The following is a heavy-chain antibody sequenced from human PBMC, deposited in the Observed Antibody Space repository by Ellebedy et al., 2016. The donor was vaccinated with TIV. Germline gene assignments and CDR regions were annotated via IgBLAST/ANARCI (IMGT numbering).Heavy chain of an antibody. CDR1: GGSISSYY. CDR3: ARSTTYYYDSSGYLGY. J-gene: IGHJ4*02. Sequence: MPSETLSLICTVSGGSISSYYWSWIRQPPGKGLEWIGYIYYSGSTNYNPSLKSRVTISLDTSKNQFSLKLSSVTAADTAIYYCARSTTYYYDSSGYLGYWGQGTLVTVSS. V-gene: IGHV4-59*01. D-gene: IGHD3-22*01. CDR2: IYYSGST.